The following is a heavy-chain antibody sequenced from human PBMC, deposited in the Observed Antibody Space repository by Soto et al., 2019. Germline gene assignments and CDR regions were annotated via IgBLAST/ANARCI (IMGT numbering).Heavy chain of an antibody. CDR1: GFTFSSYW. V-gene: IGHV3-7*03. CDR3: ARVTSCCSSTSCYPYYFDC. CDR2: IKQDGSEK. D-gene: IGHD2-2*01. J-gene: IGHJ4*02. Sequence: EVQLVESGGGLVQPGGSLRLSCAASGFTFSSYWMSWVRQAPGKRLEWVANIKQDGSEKYYVDSVKGRFTISRDNAKNSRYLQMNSLRAEDTAVYYCARVTSCCSSTSCYPYYFDCWGQGTLVTVAS.